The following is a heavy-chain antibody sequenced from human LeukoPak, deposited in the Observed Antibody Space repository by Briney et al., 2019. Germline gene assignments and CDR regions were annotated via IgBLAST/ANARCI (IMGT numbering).Heavy chain of an antibody. CDR3: AKGARLAVAGDY. V-gene: IGHV3-23*01. CDR2: ISGSGGST. D-gene: IGHD6-19*01. J-gene: IGHJ4*02. CDR1: GGTFSSYA. Sequence: SCKASGGTFSSYAMSWVRQAPGKGLEWVSAISGSGGSTYYADSVKGRFTISRDNSKNTLYLQMNSLRAEDTAVYYCAKGARLAVAGDYWGQGTLVTVSS.